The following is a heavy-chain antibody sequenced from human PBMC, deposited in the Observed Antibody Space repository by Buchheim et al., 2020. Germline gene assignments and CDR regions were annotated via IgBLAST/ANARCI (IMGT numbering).Heavy chain of an antibody. J-gene: IGHJ6*02. CDR1: GFTFSSYG. V-gene: IGHV3-30*18. CDR2: ISYDGSNN. CDR3: AKGGYSFVV. Sequence: QVQLVESGGGVVQPGRSLRLSCAASGFTFSSYGMHWVRQAPGKGLEWVAVISYDGSNNYYADSVKGRFTISRDNSKNTLYLQMNSLRAEDTAVYYCAKGGYSFVVWGQGTT. D-gene: IGHD6-13*01.